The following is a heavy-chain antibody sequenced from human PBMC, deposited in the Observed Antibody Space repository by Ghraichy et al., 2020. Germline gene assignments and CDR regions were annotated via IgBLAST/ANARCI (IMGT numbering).Heavy chain of an antibody. V-gene: IGHV1-3*01. CDR2: INAANGNT. J-gene: IGHJ4*02. D-gene: IGHD1-26*01. Sequence: ASVKVSCKASGYIFTTYFIHWVRQAPGQSLEWLGWINAANGNTIYSQKFQGRVTITRDTSASTAYMELSSLRSEDTAVYYCAREKVVGVVGTTTTEVFDYWGQGTLVTVSS. CDR1: GYIFTTYF. CDR3: AREKVVGVVGTTTTEVFDY.